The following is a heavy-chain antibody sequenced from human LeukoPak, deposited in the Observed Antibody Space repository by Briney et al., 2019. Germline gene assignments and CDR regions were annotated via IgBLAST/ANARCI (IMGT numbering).Heavy chain of an antibody. D-gene: IGHD3-9*01. CDR2: IYYSGST. CDR3: ARETRYDILTGYFIYYFDY. J-gene: IGHJ4*02. CDR1: GGSISSGDYY. V-gene: IGHV4-30-4*01. Sequence: PSQTLSLTCTVSGGSISSGDYYWSWIRQPPGQGLEWIGYIYYSGSTYYNPSLKSRVTISVNTSKNQFSLKLSSVTAADTAVYYCARETRYDILTGYFIYYFDYWGQGTLVTVSS.